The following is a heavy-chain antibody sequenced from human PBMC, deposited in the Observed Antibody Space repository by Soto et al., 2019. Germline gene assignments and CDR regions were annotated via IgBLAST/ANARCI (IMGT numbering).Heavy chain of an antibody. D-gene: IGHD5-18*01. CDR3: ARAQPGYSYGYGLGY. CDR2: ISSSSSYI. Sequence: EVQLVESGGGLVKPGGSLRLSCAASGFTFSSYSMNWVRQAPGKGLEWVSSISSSSSYIYYADSVKGRVTISRDNAKNSLYMQMNRLRAEDTAVYYCARAQPGYSYGYGLGYWGQGTLVTVSS. CDR1: GFTFSSYS. V-gene: IGHV3-21*01. J-gene: IGHJ4*02.